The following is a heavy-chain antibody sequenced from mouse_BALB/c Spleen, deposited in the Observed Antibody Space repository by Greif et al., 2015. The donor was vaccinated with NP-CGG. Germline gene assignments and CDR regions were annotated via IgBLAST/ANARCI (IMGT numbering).Heavy chain of an antibody. D-gene: IGHD3-1*01. CDR3: ARDRAFCAMDY. CDR1: GFSLTSYG. V-gene: IGHV2-9*02. CDR2: IWAGGST. J-gene: IGHJ4*01. Sequence: VMLVELGPGLVASPLSLSITCTVSGFSLTSYGVHWVRQPPGKGLEWLGVIWAGGSTNYNSALMSRLSISKDNSKSQVFLKMNSLQTDDTAMYYCARDRAFCAMDYWGQGTSVTVSS.